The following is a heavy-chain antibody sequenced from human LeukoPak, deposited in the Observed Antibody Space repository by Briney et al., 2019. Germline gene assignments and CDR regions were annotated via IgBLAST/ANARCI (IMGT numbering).Heavy chain of an antibody. CDR2: IFPSGGQI. CDR3: AELGITMIGGV. D-gene: IGHD3-10*02. V-gene: IGHV3-23*01. Sequence: TGGSLRLSCAASGFTFSTFAIIWVRQPPGKVLEWVSSIFPSGGQIHYADSVRGLFTSSIDNSNLTLALQVNSLRAEDTAVYYCAELGITMIGGVWGKGTTVTISS. J-gene: IGHJ6*04. CDR1: GFTFSTFA.